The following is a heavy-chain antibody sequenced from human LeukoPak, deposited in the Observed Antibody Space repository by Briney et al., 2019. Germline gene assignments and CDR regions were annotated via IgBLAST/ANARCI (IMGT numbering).Heavy chain of an antibody. J-gene: IGHJ5*02. Sequence: PSETLSLTCTVSGGSISSGDYYWSWIRQPPGKGLEWIGYIYYSGSTYYNPSLKSRVTISVDTSKNQFSLKLSSVTAADTAVYYCARLTIFGVVQNWFDPWGQGTLVTVSS. V-gene: IGHV4-30-4*01. D-gene: IGHD3-3*01. CDR2: IYYSGST. CDR3: ARLTIFGVVQNWFDP. CDR1: GGSISSGDYY.